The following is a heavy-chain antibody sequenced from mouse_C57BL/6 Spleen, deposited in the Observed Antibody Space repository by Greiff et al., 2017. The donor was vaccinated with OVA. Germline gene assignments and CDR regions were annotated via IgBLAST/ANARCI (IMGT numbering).Heavy chain of an antibody. J-gene: IGHJ4*01. CDR3: ARKGSYDGYYSDAMDY. CDR1: GFSLSTSGMG. Sequence: QVTLKVSGPGILQSSQTLSLTCSFSGFSLSTSGMGVSWIRQPSGKGLVWLVHIYWDDDKRYNPSPKSRLTISKHTSRNQVFLKIPIVDTADTATYYSARKGSYDGYYSDAMDYWGQGTSVTVSS. D-gene: IGHD2-3*01. V-gene: IGHV8-12*01. CDR2: IYWDDDK.